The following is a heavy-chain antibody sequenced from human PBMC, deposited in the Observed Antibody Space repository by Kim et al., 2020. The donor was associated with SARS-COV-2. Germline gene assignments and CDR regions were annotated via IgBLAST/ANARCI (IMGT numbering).Heavy chain of an antibody. D-gene: IGHD4-17*01. J-gene: IGHJ4*02. CDR2: ISSSSSYT. Sequence: GGSLRLSCAASGFTFSDYYMSWIRQAPGKGLEWVSYISSSSSYTNYADSVKGRFTISRDNAKNSLYLQMNSLRAEDTAVYYCARDRSVTTRGLPPYWGQGTLVTVSS. CDR3: ARDRSVTTRGLPPY. V-gene: IGHV3-11*06. CDR1: GFTFSDYY.